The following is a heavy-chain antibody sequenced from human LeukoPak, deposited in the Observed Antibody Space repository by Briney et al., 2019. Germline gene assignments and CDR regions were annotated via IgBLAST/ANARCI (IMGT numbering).Heavy chain of an antibody. CDR1: GFTFSSYA. J-gene: IGHJ4*02. CDR2: ISSNGGST. CDR3: VKDWGRGWYRFDC. V-gene: IGHV3-64D*09. Sequence: GESLRLSCSASGFTFSSYALHWVRRAPGKGLESVSAISSNGGSTSYADSVKGRLTISRDNSKNTLYLQMSSLRAEDTAVYYCVKDWGRGWYRFDCWGQGTLVTVSS. D-gene: IGHD6-19*01.